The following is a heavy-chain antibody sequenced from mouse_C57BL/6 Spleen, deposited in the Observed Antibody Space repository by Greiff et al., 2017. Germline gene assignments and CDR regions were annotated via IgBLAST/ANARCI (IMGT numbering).Heavy chain of an antibody. CDR3: ARGGNYAMDY. J-gene: IGHJ4*01. V-gene: IGHV5-4*03. CDR1: GFNFSSYA. CDR2: ISDGGSYT. Sequence: EVKLVESGGGLVKPGGSLKLSCAASGFNFSSYAMSWVRQTPEKRLEWVATISDGGSYTYYPDNVQGRFTISRDNAKNNLYLQMSRLKSEDTAMYYCARGGNYAMDYWGQGTSVTVSS.